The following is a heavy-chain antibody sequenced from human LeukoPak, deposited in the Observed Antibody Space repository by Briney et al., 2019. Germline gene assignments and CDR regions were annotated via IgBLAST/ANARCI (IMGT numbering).Heavy chain of an antibody. D-gene: IGHD3-22*01. CDR2: TYYSGST. CDR3: ARRLSPPKQAYYYDSSGHWDY. CDR1: GGSISSSSYY. V-gene: IGHV4-39*01. Sequence: PSETLSLTCTVSGGSISSSSYYWGWIRQPPGKGLEWIGSTYYSGSTYYNPSLKSRVTISVDTSKNQFSLKLSSVTAADTAVYYCARRLSPPKQAYYYDSSGHWDYWGQGTLVTVSS. J-gene: IGHJ4*02.